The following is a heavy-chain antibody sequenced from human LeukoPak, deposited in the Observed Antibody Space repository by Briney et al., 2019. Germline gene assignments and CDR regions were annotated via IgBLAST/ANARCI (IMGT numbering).Heavy chain of an antibody. CDR3: ARGLRTVYYDSSGYSY. CDR2: ISYDGSNK. CDR1: GFTFSSYA. Sequence: GRSLRLSCAASGFTFSSYAMHWVRQAPGKGLEWVAVISYDGSNKYYADSVKGRFTISRDNSKNTLYLQMNSLRAEDTAVYYCARGLRTVYYDSSGYSYWGQGTLVTVSS. V-gene: IGHV3-30-3*01. D-gene: IGHD3-22*01. J-gene: IGHJ4*02.